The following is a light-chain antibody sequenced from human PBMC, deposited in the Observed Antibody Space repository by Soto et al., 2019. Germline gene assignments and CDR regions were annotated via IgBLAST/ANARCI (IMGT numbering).Light chain of an antibody. CDR1: QSVSSSY. Sequence: EIVLTQSPGTLSLSPGEGATLSCRTSQSVSSSYLSWFQQRPGQAPRLLIYGASNRASGIPDRFSGSGSGTDFTLAIRRLEPEDFAVYYCHQFGYSPRTFGQGTKVE. V-gene: IGKV3-20*01. CDR2: GAS. CDR3: HQFGYSPRT. J-gene: IGKJ1*01.